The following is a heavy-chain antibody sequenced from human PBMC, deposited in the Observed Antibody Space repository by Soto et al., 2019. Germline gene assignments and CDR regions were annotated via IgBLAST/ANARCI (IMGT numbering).Heavy chain of an antibody. CDR1: GFTFSSYA. CDR3: AKDPAYYDILTGGLTDPDP. CDR2: ISGSGGST. V-gene: IGHV3-23*01. J-gene: IGHJ5*02. D-gene: IGHD3-9*01. Sequence: GGSLRLSCAASGFTFSSYAMSWVRQAPGKGLEWVSAISGSGGSTYYADSVKGRFTISRDNSKNTPYLQMNSLRAEDTAVYYCAKDPAYYDILTGGLTDPDPWGQGTLVTVSS.